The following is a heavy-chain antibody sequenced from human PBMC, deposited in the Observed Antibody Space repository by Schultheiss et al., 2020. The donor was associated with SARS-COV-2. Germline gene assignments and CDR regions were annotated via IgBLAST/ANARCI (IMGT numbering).Heavy chain of an antibody. CDR3: AKGRRGAWYSALDY. D-gene: IGHD2-15*01. CDR2: ISGGGDNT. Sequence: GGSLRLSCAASGFILSDYDMNWVRQAPGKGLEWVSIISGGGDNTRYADSVKGRFTISRDNSKNTLYLQMNSLRAEDTAVYYCAKGRRGAWYSALDYWGQGILVTVSS. CDR1: GFILSDYD. V-gene: IGHV3-23*01. J-gene: IGHJ4*02.